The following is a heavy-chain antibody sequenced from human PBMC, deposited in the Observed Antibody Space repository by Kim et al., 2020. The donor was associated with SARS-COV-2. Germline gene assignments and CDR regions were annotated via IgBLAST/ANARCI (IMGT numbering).Heavy chain of an antibody. V-gene: IGHV4-30-2*04. Sequence: YNHHSLTSRITISVDTSKTQFSLKLSSVTAADTAVYYCARALAAAGYFDYWGQGTLVTVSS. J-gene: IGHJ4*02. CDR3: ARALAAAGYFDY. D-gene: IGHD6-13*01.